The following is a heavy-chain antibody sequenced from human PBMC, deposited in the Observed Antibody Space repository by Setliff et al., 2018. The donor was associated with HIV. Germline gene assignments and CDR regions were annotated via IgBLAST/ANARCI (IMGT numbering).Heavy chain of an antibody. CDR1: GGTFSAYA. Sequence: SVKVSCKASGGTFSAYAVNWVRQAPGQGLEWMGRIISILGTPNYSHKFQGRVTITADKPTTTTYMELSSLRSDDTAIYYCARDFHVLGYCSADSCPYDASDVWGQGTMVTVSS. CDR2: IISILGTP. V-gene: IGHV1-69*04. D-gene: IGHD2-15*01. J-gene: IGHJ3*01. CDR3: ARDFHVLGYCSADSCPYDASDV.